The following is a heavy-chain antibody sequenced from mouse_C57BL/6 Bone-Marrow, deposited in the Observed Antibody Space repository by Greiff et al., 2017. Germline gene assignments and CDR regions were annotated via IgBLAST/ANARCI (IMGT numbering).Heavy chain of an antibody. D-gene: IGHD2-12*01. CDR1: GFTFSSYA. J-gene: IGHJ2*01. V-gene: IGHV5-4*03. CDR2: ISHGGSYT. Sequence: DVKLLQSGAGLVKPGGSLKLSCAASGFTFSSYAMSWVRQTPEKRLEWVATISHGGSYTNYHDNVKGRSTISGDNAKNNLYMQLSGLKSEDTAMYYCARGDSCDYWGQGTTLTVSS. CDR3: ARGDSCDY.